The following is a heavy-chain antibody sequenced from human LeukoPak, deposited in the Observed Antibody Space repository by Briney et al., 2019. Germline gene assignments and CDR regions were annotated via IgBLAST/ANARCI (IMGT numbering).Heavy chain of an antibody. Sequence: SGGSLRLSCAASGFTVSSNYMSWVRQAPGKGLEWVSVIYSGGSTYYADSVKGRFTISRDNSKNTLYLQMNSLRAEDTAVDYCARAWGSGSPYYYYYMDVWGKGTTVTISS. CDR1: GFTVSSNY. D-gene: IGHD3-10*01. J-gene: IGHJ6*03. V-gene: IGHV3-66*01. CDR2: IYSGGST. CDR3: ARAWGSGSPYYYYYMDV.